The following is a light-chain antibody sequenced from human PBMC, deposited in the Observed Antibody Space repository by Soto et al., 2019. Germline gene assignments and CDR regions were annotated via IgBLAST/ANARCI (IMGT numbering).Light chain of an antibody. V-gene: IGKV1-33*01. Sequence: DIQLTQSPSSLPASVGDRVTITCQASQDISNYLNWYQQTPGKAPKLLIYDASNLETGVPSRFSGGGSGTDFTFIISRLQPEDIATYFCQQYDNLPTTFGQGTRLEIK. J-gene: IGKJ5*01. CDR2: DAS. CDR3: QQYDNLPTT. CDR1: QDISNY.